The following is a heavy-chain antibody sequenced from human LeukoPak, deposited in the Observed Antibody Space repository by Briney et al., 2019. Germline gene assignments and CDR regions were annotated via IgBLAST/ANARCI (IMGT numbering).Heavy chain of an antibody. CDR2: IKQDGSER. Sequence: TGGSLRLSCAASGFGFTTYWMSWVRQAPGKGLEWVANIKQDGSERYYVDSVKGRFTISRDNAKNSLFLQMNSLRAEDTALYFCAKDKSPYNWNAFDIWGRGIMVTVSS. D-gene: IGHD1-20*01. CDR3: AKDKSPYNWNAFDI. J-gene: IGHJ3*02. V-gene: IGHV3-7*03. CDR1: GFGFTTYW.